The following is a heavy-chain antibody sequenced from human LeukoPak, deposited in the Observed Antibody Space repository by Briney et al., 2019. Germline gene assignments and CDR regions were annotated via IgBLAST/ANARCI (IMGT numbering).Heavy chain of an antibody. V-gene: IGHV4-59*01. CDR1: GSSMNTNF. Sequence: SETLSLTCSVSGSSMNTNFWSWIRQPPGKGLEWIGYIFYGGATNYNPSLESRVTISLDTSKNQFSLNMAFVTAADTAVYYCARSTVYRAFDIWGQGTMVTVSS. CDR3: ARSTVYRAFDI. CDR2: IFYGGAT. J-gene: IGHJ3*02. D-gene: IGHD4-17*01.